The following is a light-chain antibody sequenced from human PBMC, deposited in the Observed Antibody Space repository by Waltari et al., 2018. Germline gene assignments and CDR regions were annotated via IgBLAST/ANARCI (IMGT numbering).Light chain of an antibody. CDR3: GGWDDSLNGWV. CDR1: NSNTGNNH. J-gene: IGLJ3*02. V-gene: IGLV1-47*01. CDR2: RNN. Sequence: QSVMTQPPSASGTPGPRVTISCSGSNSNTGNNHVSRYQQLPGAAPKLLIYRNNHRPSGVPDRFSVSKSGTSASLAISGLRSEDEGDYYCGGWDDSLNGWVFGGGTKLTVL.